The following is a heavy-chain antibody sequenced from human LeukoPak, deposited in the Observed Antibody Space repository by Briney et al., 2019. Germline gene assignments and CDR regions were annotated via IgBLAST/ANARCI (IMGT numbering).Heavy chain of an antibody. CDR1: GFTFSSYA. Sequence: PGGSLRLSCAASGFTFSSYAMNWVRQAPGKGLEWVSGISGSGGSTYHADSVKGRFTISRDNSKNTLYLQMNSLRAEDTAVYYCARKGIAAAGTMLDYWGQGTLVTVSS. J-gene: IGHJ4*02. CDR2: ISGSGGST. D-gene: IGHD6-13*01. CDR3: ARKGIAAAGTMLDY. V-gene: IGHV3-23*01.